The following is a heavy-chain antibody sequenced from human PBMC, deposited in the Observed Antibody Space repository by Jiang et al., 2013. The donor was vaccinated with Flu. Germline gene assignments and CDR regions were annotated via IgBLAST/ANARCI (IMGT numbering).Heavy chain of an antibody. J-gene: IGHJ3*02. CDR2: IYYSGST. D-gene: IGHD6-13*01. V-gene: IGHV4-39*07. CDR1: GGSISSSSYY. Sequence: GSGLVKPSETLSLTCTVSGGSISSSSYYWGWIRQPPGKGLEWIGSIYYSGSTYYNPSLKSRVTISVDTSKNQFSLKLSSVTAADTAVYYCARPEVAAAGYNDAFDIWGQGTMVTVSS. CDR3: ARPEVAAAGYNDAFDI.